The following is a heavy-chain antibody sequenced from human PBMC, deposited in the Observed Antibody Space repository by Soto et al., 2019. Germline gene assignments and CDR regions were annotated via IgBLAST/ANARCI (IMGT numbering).Heavy chain of an antibody. Sequence: QVQLLQSGPEVKKPGSSVKVSCKASGGTFSSYAINWVRQAPGQGLEWMGGFIPLLDTANYAQNFQGSVSSTAAESATPAYMELSGLRFDHTAVYYCARGVGDGVGDSCSWWLDPWGQGTLVTVSS. D-gene: IGHD2-15*01. CDR3: ARGVGDGVGDSCSWWLDP. CDR1: GGTFSSYA. V-gene: IGHV1-69*01. J-gene: IGHJ5*02. CDR2: FIPLLDTA.